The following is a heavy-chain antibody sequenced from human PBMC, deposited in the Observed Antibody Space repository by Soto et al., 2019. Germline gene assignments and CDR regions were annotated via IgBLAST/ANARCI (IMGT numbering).Heavy chain of an antibody. V-gene: IGHV4-34*01. J-gene: IGHJ4*02. CDR2: INHSGST. Sequence: QVQLQQWGAGLLKPSETLSLTCAVYGGSFSGYYWSWIRQPPGKGLEWIGEINHSGSTNYNPSLKSRVTISVDTSKNQFSLKLSSVTAADTAVYYCAREGVVVAATPDYWGQGTLVTVSS. CDR3: AREGVVVAATPDY. D-gene: IGHD2-15*01. CDR1: GGSFSGYY.